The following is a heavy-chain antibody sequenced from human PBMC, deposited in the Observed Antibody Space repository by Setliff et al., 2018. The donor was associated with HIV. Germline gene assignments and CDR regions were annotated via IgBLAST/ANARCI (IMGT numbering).Heavy chain of an antibody. CDR2: ILDGRVT. V-gene: IGHV4-39*01. Sequence: SETLSLTCTVSGDSITSGHFYWGWIRQAPGKGLEWIGNILDGRVTFFNPSLRGRFTISVDASKNQVSLNLRSVTAADSAVYHCARPHSGRGGGAYFDPWGQGILVTFSS. J-gene: IGHJ5*02. D-gene: IGHD6-19*01. CDR1: GDSITSGHFY. CDR3: ARPHSGRGGGAYFDP.